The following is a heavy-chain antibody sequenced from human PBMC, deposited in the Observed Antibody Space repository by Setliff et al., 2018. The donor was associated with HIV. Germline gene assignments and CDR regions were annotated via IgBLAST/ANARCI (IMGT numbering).Heavy chain of an antibody. CDR2: ISQSGSI. V-gene: IGHV4-34*01. CDR3: ARGRDASTWYLSHFYSYYYMDV. Sequence: PSETLSLTCAVSGGSLSGYFWTWVRQTPAKGLEWIGDISQSGSINYNLSLKSRTTMLLDTSKNQLSLKLTSVVAADTGLYFCARGRDASTWYLSHFYSYYYMDVWGNGTTVTVSS. D-gene: IGHD6-13*01. CDR1: GGSLSGYF. J-gene: IGHJ6*03.